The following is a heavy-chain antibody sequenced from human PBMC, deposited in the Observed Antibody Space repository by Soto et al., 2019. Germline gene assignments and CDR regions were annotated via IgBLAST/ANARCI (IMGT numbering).Heavy chain of an antibody. D-gene: IGHD5-12*01. CDR1: GASVAVGSYY. J-gene: IGHJ5*02. CDR2: IPSRGRP. CDR3: ARDTYSGYDFGL. Sequence: QVQLRESGPGLVKPSQTLSLTCSVSGASVAVGSYYWSWVRQPPGEGLEWIGYIPSRGRPFYNPSLTSRGTISADTSKNQLSLQLTSVTAADTAVYYCARDTYSGYDFGLWGQGTLVTVSS. V-gene: IGHV4-30-4*01.